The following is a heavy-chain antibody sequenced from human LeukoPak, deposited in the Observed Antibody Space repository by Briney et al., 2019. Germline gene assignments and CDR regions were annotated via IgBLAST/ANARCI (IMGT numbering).Heavy chain of an antibody. CDR3: ARGSGNHMVRGVIIGVWDFDY. Sequence: PGGSLRLSCTASGFTFGDYAMSWVRQAPGKGLEWVSSLSGSGDSTYYADSVKGRFTISRDNSKSTLYLQLNSLRAEDTAVYYCARGSGNHMVRGVIIGVWDFDYWGQGTLVTVSS. CDR2: LSGSGDST. V-gene: IGHV3-23*01. J-gene: IGHJ4*02. CDR1: GFTFGDYA. D-gene: IGHD3-10*01.